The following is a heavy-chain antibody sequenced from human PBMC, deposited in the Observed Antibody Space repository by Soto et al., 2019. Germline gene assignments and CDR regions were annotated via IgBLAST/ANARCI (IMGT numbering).Heavy chain of an antibody. V-gene: IGHV2-5*02. CDR2: IYWDDDK. D-gene: IGHD6-13*01. Sequence: QITLKESGPTLVKPTQTLTLTCTFSGFSLSTSGVGVGWIRQPPGKALEWLALIYWDDDKRYSPSLKSRLTITKDTSKNQVVLSMSNMDPVDTATFYCAHVHKSSWYFFFGDYWGQGTLVTVSS. CDR3: AHVHKSSWYFFFGDY. CDR1: GFSLSTSGVG. J-gene: IGHJ4*02.